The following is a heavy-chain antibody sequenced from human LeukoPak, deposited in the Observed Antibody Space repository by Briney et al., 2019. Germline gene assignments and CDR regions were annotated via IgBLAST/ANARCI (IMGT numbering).Heavy chain of an antibody. CDR1: GGSISSSSYC. V-gene: IGHV4-39*07. Sequence: PAETLSLTCTVSGGSISSSSYCWGLIRQPPGKGLEWIGTIYYSGSTSYNPSLKSRVTMSADTSKNQFSLKLSSVTAADTAVYYCARAPRITIFGVVILKENYYYYMDVWGKGTTVTVSS. J-gene: IGHJ6*03. CDR2: IYYSGST. CDR3: ARAPRITIFGVVILKENYYYYMDV. D-gene: IGHD3-3*01.